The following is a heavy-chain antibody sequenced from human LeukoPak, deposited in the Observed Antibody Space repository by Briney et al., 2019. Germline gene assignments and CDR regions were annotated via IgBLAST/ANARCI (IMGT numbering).Heavy chain of an antibody. Sequence: SETLSLTCTVSGGSISSSSYYWGWIRQPPGKGLEWIGSIYYSGSTYYNPSLKSRVTISVDTSKNQFSLKLSSVTAADTAVYYCARSSTGAFDYWGQGTLVTVSS. CDR3: ARSSTGAFDY. CDR1: GGSISSSSYY. V-gene: IGHV4-39*01. CDR2: IYYSGST. J-gene: IGHJ4*02. D-gene: IGHD1-14*01.